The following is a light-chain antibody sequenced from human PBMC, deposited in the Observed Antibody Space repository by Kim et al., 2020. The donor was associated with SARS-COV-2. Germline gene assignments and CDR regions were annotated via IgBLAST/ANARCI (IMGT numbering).Light chain of an antibody. J-gene: IGKJ1*01. V-gene: IGKV1-16*01. CDR2: AAS. CDR1: QDISNF. Sequence: SASIGDRVTITCRASQDISNFLAWFQQKPGKAPKSLIYAASSLQSGVPSRFSGSGSGTLFTLTISSLQLEDFATYFCQQSYGARTFGQGTKVDIK. CDR3: QQSYGART.